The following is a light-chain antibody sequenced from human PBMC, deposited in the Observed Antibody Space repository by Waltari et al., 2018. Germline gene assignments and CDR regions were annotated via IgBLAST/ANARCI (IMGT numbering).Light chain of an antibody. J-gene: IGKJ2*01. CDR3: QQYYSIPYT. V-gene: IGKV4-1*01. Sequence: DIVMTQSPDFLPVSLGERVTISCRSSQSVFQSSTYGNAIAWFQQRPGQPPKLLIYWTSTRESGVPDRFSGSGSGTDFTLTISSLQAEDVAVYYCQQYYSIPYTFGPGTKLEIK. CDR1: QSVFQSSTYGNA. CDR2: WTS.